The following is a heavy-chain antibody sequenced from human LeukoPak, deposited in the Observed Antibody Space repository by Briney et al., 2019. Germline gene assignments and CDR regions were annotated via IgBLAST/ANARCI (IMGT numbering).Heavy chain of an antibody. CDR2: IYYSGST. J-gene: IGHJ4*02. D-gene: IGHD4-17*01. CDR3: ARDYGDSSFDY. V-gene: IGHV4-59*01. Sequence: SETLSLTCTVSGGSISSYYWSWIRQPPGKGLEWIGYIYYSGSTNYNPSLKSRVTISVDTSKNQFSLKLSSVTAADTAVYYCARDYGDSSFDYWGQGTLVAVSS. CDR1: GGSISSYY.